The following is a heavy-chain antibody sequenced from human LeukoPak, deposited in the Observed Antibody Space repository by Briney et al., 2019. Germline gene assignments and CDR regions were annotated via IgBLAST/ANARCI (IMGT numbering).Heavy chain of an antibody. J-gene: IGHJ4*02. Sequence: SETLSLTCAVSGYSIASSSWWGWIRQPPGKGLEWIGYIYHSGTTYYNPSLQSRVTMSVDTSKNQFSLKLSSVTAVDTAVYYCARKENVYYYFDYWGQGTLVTVSS. CDR1: GYSIASSSW. D-gene: IGHD3-10*01. V-gene: IGHV4-28*01. CDR3: ARKENVYYYFDY. CDR2: IYHSGTT.